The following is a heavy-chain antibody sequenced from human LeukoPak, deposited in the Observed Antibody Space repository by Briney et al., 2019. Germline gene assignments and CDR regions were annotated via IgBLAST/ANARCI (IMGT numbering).Heavy chain of an antibody. J-gene: IGHJ4*02. CDR3: AKDFRGNHYFDY. V-gene: IGHV3-9*01. D-gene: IGHD5-12*01. CDR2: ISWDSGAI. Sequence: GGSLRLSCAASGFTFSGFAMHWVRRAPGKGLEWVSGISWDSGAIGYADSVKGRFTISRDNAKNSLYLQMNSLRPEDTALYSCAKDFRGNHYFDYWGQGTLVTVSS. CDR1: GFTFSGFA.